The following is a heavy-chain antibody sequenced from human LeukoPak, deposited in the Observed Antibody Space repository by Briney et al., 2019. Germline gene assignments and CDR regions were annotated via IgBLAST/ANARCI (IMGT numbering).Heavy chain of an antibody. J-gene: IGHJ4*02. Sequence: GGSLRLSCSASGFTFSDYWMMWVRQTPGKGLEWVGNIRQDDSEKNYVDSVKGRFTISRDNAKFSLYLQMNSLRAEDTAIYYCATDRKVGTWDPRFNYWGQGTLVTVSS. V-gene: IGHV3-7*01. D-gene: IGHD4-23*01. CDR1: GFTFSDYW. CDR3: ATDRKVGTWDPRFNY. CDR2: IRQDDSEK.